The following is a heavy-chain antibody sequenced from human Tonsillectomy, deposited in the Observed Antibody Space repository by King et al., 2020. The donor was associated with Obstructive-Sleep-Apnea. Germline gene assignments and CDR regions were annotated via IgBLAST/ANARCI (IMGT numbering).Heavy chain of an antibody. V-gene: IGHV1-2*02. J-gene: IGHJ4*02. CDR1: GYAVTGYY. CDR2: TNPNSGGT. CDR3: ARLHYDSKFPLGDY. Sequence: GGAVGGAGGGAGYAVTGYYMHWVRQAPGQGLEWMGWTNPNSGGTNLAQKLQGRVTMTRDTSISTAYMELSRLRSDDTAVYYCARLHYDSKFPLGDYWGQGTLVTVSS. D-gene: IGHD3-22*01.